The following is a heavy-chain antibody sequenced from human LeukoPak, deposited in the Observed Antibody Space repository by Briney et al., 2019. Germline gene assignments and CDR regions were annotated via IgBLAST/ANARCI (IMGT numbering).Heavy chain of an antibody. CDR2: INPNSGGT. Sequence: ASVKVSCKASGYTFTGYYMHWVRQAPGQGLEWMGWINPNSGGTNYAQKFQGRVTMTRDTSISTAYMELSRLRSDDTAVYYCAREGYYDSSGYYYVVGLNNAFDIWGQGTMVTVSS. D-gene: IGHD3-22*01. CDR3: AREGYYDSSGYYYVVGLNNAFDI. CDR1: GYTFTGYY. J-gene: IGHJ3*02. V-gene: IGHV1-2*02.